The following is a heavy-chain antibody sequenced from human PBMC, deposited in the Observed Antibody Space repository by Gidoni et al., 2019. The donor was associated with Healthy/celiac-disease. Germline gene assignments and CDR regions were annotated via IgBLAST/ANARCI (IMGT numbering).Heavy chain of an antibody. J-gene: IGHJ6*02. CDR1: GGTFSSYA. CDR2: IIPIFGTA. D-gene: IGHD6-19*01. V-gene: IGHV1-69*01. Sequence: QVQLVQSGAEVKKPGSSVKVSCKASGGTFSSYAISWVRQAPGQGLEWMGGIIPIFGTANYAQKFQGRVTITADESTSTAYMELSSLRSEDTAVYYCARVNRLYSSGWYREVLGMDVWGQGTTVTVSS. CDR3: ARVNRLYSSGWYREVLGMDV.